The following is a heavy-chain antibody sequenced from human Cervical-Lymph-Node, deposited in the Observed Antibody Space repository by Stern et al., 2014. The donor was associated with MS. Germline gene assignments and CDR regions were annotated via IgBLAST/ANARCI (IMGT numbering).Heavy chain of an antibody. D-gene: IGHD6-13*01. CDR2: IFPVFGTP. CDR3: ALSSETSDRWYSLGYDL. J-gene: IGHJ5*02. Sequence: QVQLVQSGAEVPKPGSSVKVSCKASGGTFSKFPSSWVLQVPGQVLEWMGGIFPVFGTPTYAQEFRGRVTITADVSTSTVYMELSSLRSDDTAVYYCALSSETSDRWYSLGYDLWGQGTLVTVSS. CDR1: GGTFSKFP. V-gene: IGHV1-69*01.